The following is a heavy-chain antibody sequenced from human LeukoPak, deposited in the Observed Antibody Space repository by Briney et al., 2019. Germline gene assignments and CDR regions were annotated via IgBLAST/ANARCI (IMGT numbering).Heavy chain of an antibody. J-gene: IGHJ5*02. Sequence: GGSLRLSCAASGFTFSSYGMHWVRQAPGKGLEWVAVIWYDGSNKYYADSVKGRFTISRDNSKDTLCLQMNSLRAEDTAVYYCARELAAGWFDPWGQGTLVTVSS. D-gene: IGHD1-1*01. CDR1: GFTFSSYG. CDR3: ARELAAGWFDP. V-gene: IGHV3-33*01. CDR2: IWYDGSNK.